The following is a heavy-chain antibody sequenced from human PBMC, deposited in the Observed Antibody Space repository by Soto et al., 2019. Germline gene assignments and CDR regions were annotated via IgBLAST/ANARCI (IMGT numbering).Heavy chain of an antibody. V-gene: IGHV3-74*01. CDR1: GFTFSSYW. CDR3: ARDHHRTVTTLSRPYYGMDV. CDR2: INSDGSST. Sequence: PGGSLRLSCAASGFTFSSYWMHWVRQAPGKGLVWVSRINSDGSSTSYADSVKGRFTISRDNAKNTLYLQMNSLRAEDTAVYYCARDHHRTVTTLSRPYYGMDVWGQGTTVTVSS. J-gene: IGHJ6*02. D-gene: IGHD4-4*01.